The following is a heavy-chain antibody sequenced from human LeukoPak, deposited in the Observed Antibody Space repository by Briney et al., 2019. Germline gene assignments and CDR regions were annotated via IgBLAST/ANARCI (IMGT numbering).Heavy chain of an antibody. Sequence: SVKVSCKASGGTFSSYAISWVRQAPGQGLEWMGGIIPIFGTANYAQKFQGRVTITTDESTSTAYMELSSLRSEDTAVYYCARGGGRWLQLSVADYYGMDVWGRGTTVTVSS. CDR1: GGTFSSYA. V-gene: IGHV1-69*05. CDR3: ARGGGRWLQLSVADYYGMDV. CDR2: IIPIFGTA. J-gene: IGHJ6*02. D-gene: IGHD5-24*01.